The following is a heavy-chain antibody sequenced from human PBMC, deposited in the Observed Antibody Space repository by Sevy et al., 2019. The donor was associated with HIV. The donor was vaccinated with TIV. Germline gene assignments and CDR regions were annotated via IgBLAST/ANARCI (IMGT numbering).Heavy chain of an antibody. CDR2: IKKDESGK. Sequence: GGSLRLSCAASGFTFSRYWMTWVRQAPGKGLEWVANIKKDESGKYYVDSVKGRVTIPRDNAKNSLYLQMNSLGADDWAVYYCARAEQVTMLVVFGGLYFDSWGQGTLVTVSS. V-gene: IGHV3-7*01. J-gene: IGHJ4*02. D-gene: IGHD3-22*01. CDR3: ARAEQVTMLVVFGGLYFDS. CDR1: GFTFSRYW.